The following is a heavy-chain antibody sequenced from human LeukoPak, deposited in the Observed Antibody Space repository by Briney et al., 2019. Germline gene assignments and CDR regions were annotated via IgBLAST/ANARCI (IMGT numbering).Heavy chain of an antibody. J-gene: IGHJ5*02. Sequence: PSETLSLTCAVSGGSISSSNWWSWVRQPPGKGLEWIGEIYHSGSTNYNPSLKSRVTISVDKSKNQFSLKLSSVTAADTAVYYCATHYDFWSGRGWFDPWGQGTLVTVSS. V-gene: IGHV4-4*02. CDR3: ATHYDFWSGRGWFDP. CDR1: GGSISSSNW. D-gene: IGHD3-3*01. CDR2: IYHSGST.